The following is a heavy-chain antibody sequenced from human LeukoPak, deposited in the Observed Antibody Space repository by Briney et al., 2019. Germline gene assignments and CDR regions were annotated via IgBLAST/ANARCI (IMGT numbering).Heavy chain of an antibody. J-gene: IGHJ4*02. CDR2: IIPIFGTT. CDR1: GGTLYSYA. Sequence: SVKVSYKASGGTLYSYAISWVRQAPGQGLEWMGGIIPIFGTTNYAQKFQGRVTITADESTNTAYMELSSLRSEDTAVYYCGRSYDSSGYYSVHWGQGTLVTVSS. V-gene: IGHV1-69*13. D-gene: IGHD3-22*01. CDR3: GRSYDSSGYYSVH.